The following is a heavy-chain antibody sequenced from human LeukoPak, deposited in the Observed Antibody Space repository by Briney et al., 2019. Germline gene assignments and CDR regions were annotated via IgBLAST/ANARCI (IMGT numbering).Heavy chain of an antibody. V-gene: IGHV3-23*01. J-gene: IGHJ6*02. D-gene: IGHD6-19*01. CDR1: GFTFSDYY. CDR2: ISGSGGST. Sequence: GGSLRLSCAASGFTFSDYYMSWVRQAPGKGLEWVSAISGSGGSTYYADSVKGRFTISRDNSKNTLYLQMNSLRAEDTAVYYCAKDRIAVYYGMDVWGQGTTVTVSS. CDR3: AKDRIAVYYGMDV.